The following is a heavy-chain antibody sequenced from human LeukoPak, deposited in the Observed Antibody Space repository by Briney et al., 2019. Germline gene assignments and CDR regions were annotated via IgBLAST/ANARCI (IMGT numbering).Heavy chain of an antibody. Sequence: ALVKVSCKVSGYTLTELSMHWVRQAPGKGLEWMGGFDPEDGETIYAQKFQGRVTMTEDTSTDTAYMELSSLRSEDTAVYYCATAGITIFGVDPFDYWGQGTLVTVSS. D-gene: IGHD3-3*01. CDR3: ATAGITIFGVDPFDY. V-gene: IGHV1-24*01. J-gene: IGHJ4*02. CDR1: GYTLTELS. CDR2: FDPEDGET.